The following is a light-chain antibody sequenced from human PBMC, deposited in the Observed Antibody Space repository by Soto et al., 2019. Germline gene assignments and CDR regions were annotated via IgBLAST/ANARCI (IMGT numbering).Light chain of an antibody. CDR2: EVS. V-gene: IGLV2-14*01. CDR3: SSYTSSSTLV. Sequence: QSVLTQPAAVSGSPGQSITISCTGTSSDVGGYNYVSWYQQHPGKAPKLMIYEVSNRPSGVSNRFSGSKSGNTASLTISGLQAEDEADYHCSSYTSSSTLVFGTGTKLTVL. CDR1: SSDVGGYNY. J-gene: IGLJ1*01.